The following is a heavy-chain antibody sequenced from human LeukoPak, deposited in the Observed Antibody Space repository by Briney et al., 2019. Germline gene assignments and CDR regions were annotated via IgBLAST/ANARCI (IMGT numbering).Heavy chain of an antibody. V-gene: IGHV3-48*01. Sequence: GGSLRLSCAASGFTFSSYSMNWVRQAPGKGLEWVSYISSSVSTTYYADSVKGRFTISRDNAKNSLYLQMNSLRAEDTAVYYCAREEVATIIDYWGQGTLVTVSS. J-gene: IGHJ4*02. CDR1: GFTFSSYS. D-gene: IGHD5-12*01. CDR2: ISSSVSTT. CDR3: AREEVATIIDY.